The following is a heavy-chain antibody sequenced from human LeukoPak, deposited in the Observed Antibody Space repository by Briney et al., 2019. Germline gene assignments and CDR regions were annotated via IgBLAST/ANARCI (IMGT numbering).Heavy chain of an antibody. V-gene: IGHV4-61*02. D-gene: IGHD6-6*01. J-gene: IGHJ4*02. CDR3: AREGSSESFFDY. CDR1: GGSISSSSYY. CDR2: IYTSGST. Sequence: TLSLTCTVSGGSISSSSYYWSWIRQPAGKGLEWIGRIYTSGSTNYNPSLKSRVTMSVDTSKNQFSLKLSSVTAADTAVYYCAREGSSESFFDYWGQGTLVTVSS.